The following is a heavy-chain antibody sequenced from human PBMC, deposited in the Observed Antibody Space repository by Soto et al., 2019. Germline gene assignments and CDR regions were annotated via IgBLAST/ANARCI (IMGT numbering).Heavy chain of an antibody. D-gene: IGHD3-16*01. CDR2: IYYSGST. CDR1: GGSISSGGYY. Sequence: QVQLQESGPGLVKPSQTLSLTCTVSGGSISSGGYYWSWIRQHPGKGLEWIGYIYYSGSTYYNPSLKSRVTISVDTSKNQFSLKLSSVTAADTAVYYCARVGWGIKRPYYYGMDVWGQGTTVTVSS. V-gene: IGHV4-31*03. J-gene: IGHJ6*02. CDR3: ARVGWGIKRPYYYGMDV.